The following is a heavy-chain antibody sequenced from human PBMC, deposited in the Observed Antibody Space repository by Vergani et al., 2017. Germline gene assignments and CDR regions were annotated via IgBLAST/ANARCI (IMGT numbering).Heavy chain of an antibody. CDR3: ASSVRTTVVTPVST. CDR1: GFTFSSYA. J-gene: IGHJ5*02. V-gene: IGHV3-23*01. D-gene: IGHD4-23*01. Sequence: EVQLLESGGGLVQPGGSLRLSCAASGFTFSSYAMSWVRQAPGKGVEWVSAISGSGGSPYYADSVKGRFTISRDKSKNTLYLQMNSLRAEDTAVYYCASSVRTTVVTPVSTWGQGTLVTVSS. CDR2: ISGSGGSP.